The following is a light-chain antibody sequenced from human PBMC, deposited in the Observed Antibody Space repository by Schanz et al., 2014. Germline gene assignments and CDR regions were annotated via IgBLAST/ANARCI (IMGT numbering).Light chain of an antibody. CDR2: DVS. Sequence: QSVLTQPASVSGSPGQSITISCTGTSSDVGGYNFVSWYQQHPGKAPKLMIYDVSKRPSGVSNRFSGSKSGNTASLTISGLQAEDEGDYYCQSYDSRLSGSWVFGGGTKLTVL. CDR3: QSYDSRLSGSWV. J-gene: IGLJ3*02. V-gene: IGLV2-14*01. CDR1: SSDVGGYNF.